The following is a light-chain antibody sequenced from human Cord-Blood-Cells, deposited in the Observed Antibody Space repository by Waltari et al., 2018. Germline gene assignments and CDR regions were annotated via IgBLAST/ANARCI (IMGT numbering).Light chain of an antibody. CDR1: QSVSSY. Sequence: EIVLTQSPATLSLSPGERATLSCRASQSVSSYLAWYQQKPGQAPRLLIYDASNRATGIPARFSGSGSGTDFTLTISSLEPEDFAVHYCQQERTFGQGTKLEIK. V-gene: IGKV3-11*01. CDR3: QQERT. CDR2: DAS. J-gene: IGKJ2*01.